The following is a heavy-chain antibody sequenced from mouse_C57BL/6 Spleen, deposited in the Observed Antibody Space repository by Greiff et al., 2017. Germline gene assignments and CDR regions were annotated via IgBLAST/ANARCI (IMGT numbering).Heavy chain of an antibody. CDR1: GFTFSSYA. V-gene: IGHV5-4*01. D-gene: IGHD1-1*01. CDR3: ARDPTTVVDYAMDY. CDR2: ISDGGSYT. J-gene: IGHJ4*01. Sequence: EVQRVESGGGLVKPGGSLKLSCAASGFTFSSYAMSWVRQTPEKRLEWVATISDGGSYTYYPDNVKGRFTISRDNAKNNLYLQMSHLKSEDTAMYYCARDPTTVVDYAMDYWGQGTSVTVSS.